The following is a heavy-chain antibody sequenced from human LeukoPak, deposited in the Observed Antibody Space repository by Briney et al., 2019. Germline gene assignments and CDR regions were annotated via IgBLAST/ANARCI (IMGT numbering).Heavy chain of an antibody. D-gene: IGHD6-6*01. CDR3: ARGLASGFDY. J-gene: IGHJ4*02. V-gene: IGHV3-48*04. CDR2: ISSSSSTI. CDR1: GFTFGSYS. Sequence: GGSLRLSCAASGFTFGSYSMNWVRQAPGKGLEWVSYISSSSSTIYYADSVKGRFTISRDNAKNSLYLQMNSLRAEDTAVYYCARGLASGFDYWGQGTLVTVSS.